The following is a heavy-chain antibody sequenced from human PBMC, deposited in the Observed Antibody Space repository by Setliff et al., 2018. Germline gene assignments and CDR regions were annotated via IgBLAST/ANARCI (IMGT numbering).Heavy chain of an antibody. D-gene: IGHD4-17*01. CDR3: AREVLSTVVAWDY. CDR1: GGTFRSYG. CDR2: TIPIFGTT. V-gene: IGHV1-69*05. J-gene: IGHJ4*02. Sequence: SVKVSCKASGGTFRSYGISWVRQAPGQGLEWMGGTIPIFGTTDYAQKFQGRVTITRDTSNSTDYMDLSRLTSDDTAVYYCAREVLSTVVAWDYWGQGTLVTVSS.